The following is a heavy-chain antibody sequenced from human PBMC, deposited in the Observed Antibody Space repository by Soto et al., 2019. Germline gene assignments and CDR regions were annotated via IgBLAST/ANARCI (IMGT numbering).Heavy chain of an antibody. V-gene: IGHV3-15*07. CDR3: TTEVSEQWLGDYYYYGMDV. CDR2: IKSKTDGGTT. CDR1: GFTFSNAW. J-gene: IGHJ6*02. D-gene: IGHD6-19*01. Sequence: GGSLRLSCAASGFTFSNAWMNWVRQAPGKGLEWVGRIKSKTDGGTTDYAAPVKGRFTISRDDSKNTLYLQMNSLKTEDTAVYYCTTEVSEQWLGDYYYYGMDVWGQGTTVTVSS.